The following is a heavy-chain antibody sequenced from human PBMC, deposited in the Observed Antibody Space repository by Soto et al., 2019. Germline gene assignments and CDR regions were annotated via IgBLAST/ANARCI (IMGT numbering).Heavy chain of an antibody. CDR1: GGSFSGYY. J-gene: IGHJ4*02. CDR3: ARGVSILLWFGELQPPPYYFDY. D-gene: IGHD3-10*01. V-gene: IGHV4-34*01. Sequence: SETLSLTCAVYGGSFSGYYWSWIRQPPGKGLEWIGEINHSGSTNYNPSLKSRVTISVDTSKNQFSLKLSSVTAADTAVYYCARGVSILLWFGELQPPPYYFDYWGQGTLVTVSS. CDR2: INHSGST.